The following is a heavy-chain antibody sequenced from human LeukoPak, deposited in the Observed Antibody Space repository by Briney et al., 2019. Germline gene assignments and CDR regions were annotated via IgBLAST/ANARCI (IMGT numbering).Heavy chain of an antibody. J-gene: IGHJ4*02. CDR2: ISYNVSYK. D-gene: IGHD3-22*01. Sequence: GGSLRLSCTGSGFTFSTFAMHWVRQAPGKGLEWVAFISYNVSYKDYPDSVKGRFTISRDNSKNTLYLQMNSLRPEDAAVYYCARISSGGDIDYWGQGTLVTVSS. V-gene: IGHV3-30*04. CDR3: ARISSGGDIDY. CDR1: GFTFSTFA.